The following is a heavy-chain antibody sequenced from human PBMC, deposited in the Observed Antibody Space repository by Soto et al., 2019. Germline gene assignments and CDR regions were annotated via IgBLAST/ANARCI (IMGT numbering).Heavy chain of an antibody. CDR3: ARQEFNEGWLRVNHYYYYMDV. CDR1: GGSISSSSYY. D-gene: IGHD5-12*01. Sequence: SETLSLTCTVSGGSISSSSYYWGWIRQPPGKGLEWIGSIYYSGSTYYNPSLKSRVTISVDTSKNQFSLKLSSVTAADTAVYYCARQEFNEGWLRVNHYYYYMDVWGKGTTVTVSS. J-gene: IGHJ6*03. V-gene: IGHV4-39*01. CDR2: IYYSGST.